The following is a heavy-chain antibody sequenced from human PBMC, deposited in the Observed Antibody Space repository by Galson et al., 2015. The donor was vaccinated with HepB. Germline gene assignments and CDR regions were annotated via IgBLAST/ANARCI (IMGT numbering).Heavy chain of an antibody. D-gene: IGHD3-10*01. CDR2: INSDGSST. CDR1: GFTFSSYW. V-gene: IGHV3-74*01. CDR3: ARDLTYYYGSGSLDP. J-gene: IGHJ5*02. Sequence: SLRLSCAASGFTFSSYWMHWVRQAPGKGLVWVSRINSDGSSTSYADSVKGRFTISRDNAKNTLYLQMNSLRAEDTAAYYCARDLTYYYGSGSLDPWGQGTLVTVSS.